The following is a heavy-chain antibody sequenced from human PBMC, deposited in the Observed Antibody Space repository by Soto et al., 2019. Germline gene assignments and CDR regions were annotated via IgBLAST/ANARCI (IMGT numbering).Heavy chain of an antibody. V-gene: IGHV4-30-4*01. CDR2: VFSSGTT. CDR1: GDSISSGNKY. Sequence: VQLRESGPGLVKPSQTMSLTCTVSGDSISSGNKYWSWIRQPPGKGLEWFGYVFSSGTTYYNPSLKGRVSISLDAADNQFSLKFASVTDADSAVYYCARVPSPFDYYYAMDFWGQGTTVTVSS. D-gene: IGHD3-16*01. CDR3: ARVPSPFDYYYAMDF. J-gene: IGHJ6*02.